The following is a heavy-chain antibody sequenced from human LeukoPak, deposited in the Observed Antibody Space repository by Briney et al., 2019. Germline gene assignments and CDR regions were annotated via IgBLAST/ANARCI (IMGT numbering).Heavy chain of an antibody. J-gene: IGHJ4*02. Sequence: GSLRLSCAASGFTFSSYSMNWVRQPPGKGLEWIGEINHSGSTNYNPSLKSRVAISVDTSKNQFSLKLSSVTAADTAVYFCARGESHNYGSGSYYSPFDYWGQGTLVTVSS. CDR1: GFTFSSYS. D-gene: IGHD3-10*01. V-gene: IGHV4-34*01. CDR2: INHSGST. CDR3: ARGESHNYGSGSYYSPFDY.